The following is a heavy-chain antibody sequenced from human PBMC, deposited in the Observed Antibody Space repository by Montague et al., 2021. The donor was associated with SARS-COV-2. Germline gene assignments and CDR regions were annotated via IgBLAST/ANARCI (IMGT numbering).Heavy chain of an antibody. V-gene: IGHV2-5*02. Sequence: PALVKPTQTLTLTCTFSGFSLNTSGEGVGWVRQPPGKALEWLALIYWDDDKRYSPPLKSRSTISKDTTKSEVVLTVANMDPVDTATYYCARYGDYGSWFDPWGQGTLVTVSS. D-gene: IGHD4-17*01. CDR3: ARYGDYGSWFDP. CDR1: GFSLNTSGEG. J-gene: IGHJ5*02. CDR2: IYWDDDK.